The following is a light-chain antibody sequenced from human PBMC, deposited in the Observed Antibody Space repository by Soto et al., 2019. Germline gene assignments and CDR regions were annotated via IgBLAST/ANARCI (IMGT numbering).Light chain of an antibody. CDR3: QQYNNWPLALT. CDR2: GAS. V-gene: IGKV3-15*01. J-gene: IGKJ4*01. CDR1: QSVSSN. Sequence: EIVMTQSPATLSVSPGERATLSCRASQSVSSNLAWYQQKPGQAPGLLIYGASTRATGIPARFSGSGSGTEFTLTISNLQSEDFAIYYCQQYNNWPLALTFGGGTKVEIK.